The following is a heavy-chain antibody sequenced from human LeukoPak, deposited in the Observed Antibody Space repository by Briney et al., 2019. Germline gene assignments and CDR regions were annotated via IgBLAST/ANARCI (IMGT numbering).Heavy chain of an antibody. Sequence: SETLSLTCTVSGGSISSYYWNWFRQPAGKGLEWIGRISASVGTDYDPSLKSRLTMSVDTSKSQFSLTLTSVTAADTAVYYCARQSTAVRAAFDYWGQGTLDTVSS. CDR1: GGSISSYY. J-gene: IGHJ4*02. CDR2: ISASVGT. CDR3: ARQSTAVRAAFDY. V-gene: IGHV4-4*07. D-gene: IGHD3-10*01.